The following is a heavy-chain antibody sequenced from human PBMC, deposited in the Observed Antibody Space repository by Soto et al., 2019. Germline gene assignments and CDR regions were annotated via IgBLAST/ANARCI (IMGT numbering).Heavy chain of an antibody. CDR2: IKQDGSEK. J-gene: IGHJ6*02. Sequence: GGSLRLSCAASGFTFSSYWMSWVRQAPGKGLEWVANIKQDGSEKYYVDSVKGRFTISRDNAKNSLYLQMNSLRAEDTAVYYCARDLLPFGEFDYYYYYDMDVWGQGTPVTVSS. CDR1: GFTFSSYW. V-gene: IGHV3-7*01. D-gene: IGHD2-15*01. CDR3: ARDLLPFGEFDYYYYYDMDV.